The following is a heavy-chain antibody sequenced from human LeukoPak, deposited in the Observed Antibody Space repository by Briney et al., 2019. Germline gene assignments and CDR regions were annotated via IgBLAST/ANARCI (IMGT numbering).Heavy chain of an antibody. Sequence: ASVKVSCKASGGTFSSYAISWVRQAPGQGLEWMGGIIPIFGTANYAQKFQGRVTITADESTSTAYMELSSLRSEDTAVYYCAVVVAAMGYFDYWGQGTLVTASS. V-gene: IGHV1-69*13. J-gene: IGHJ4*02. D-gene: IGHD2-15*01. CDR1: GGTFSSYA. CDR2: IIPIFGTA. CDR3: AVVVAAMGYFDY.